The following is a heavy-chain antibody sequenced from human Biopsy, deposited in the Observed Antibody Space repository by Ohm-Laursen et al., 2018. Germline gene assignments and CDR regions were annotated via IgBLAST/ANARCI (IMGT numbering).Heavy chain of an antibody. Sequence: SLRLSCTASGLIFSDYYMSWIRQAPGKGLEWIAYISARDGVVYYADSVKGRFTISRDNAKNSVYLQMNSLRVEDTAVFYCVREGDLLSVFDLWGQGTLVTVSS. CDR1: GLIFSDYY. CDR2: ISARDGVV. CDR3: VREGDLLSVFDL. D-gene: IGHD3-10*01. J-gene: IGHJ5*02. V-gene: IGHV3-11*04.